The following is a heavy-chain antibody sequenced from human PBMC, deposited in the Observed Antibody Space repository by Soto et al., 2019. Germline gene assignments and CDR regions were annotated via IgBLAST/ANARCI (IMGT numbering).Heavy chain of an antibody. J-gene: IGHJ6*02. V-gene: IGHV3-7*01. CDR3: ARDRHYLVTPEAEWTYYYYGMDV. Sequence: PGGSLRLSCAASGFTFSSYWMSWVRQAPGKGLEWVANIKQDGSEKYYVDSVKGRFTISRDNAKNSLYLQMNSLRAEDTAVYYCARDRHYLVTPEAEWTYYYYGMDVWGQGTTVTVSS. D-gene: IGHD6-13*01. CDR1: GFTFSSYW. CDR2: IKQDGSEK.